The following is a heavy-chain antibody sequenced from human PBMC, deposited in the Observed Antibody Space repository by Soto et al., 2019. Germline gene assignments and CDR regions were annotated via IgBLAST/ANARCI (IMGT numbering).Heavy chain of an antibody. D-gene: IGHD6-25*01. Sequence: EVQLVESGGGLIQPGGSLRLSCVVSGFTVSSNCMTWVRQAPGKGLETVSDIYNDGRTYYADSVKGRFTISRDNSYNTLYLQMNSLRVEDTAVYYCATRQRSGYYYGMDVWGQGTTVTVSS. CDR1: GFTVSSNC. J-gene: IGHJ6*02. CDR2: IYNDGRT. CDR3: ATRQRSGYYYGMDV. V-gene: IGHV3-53*01.